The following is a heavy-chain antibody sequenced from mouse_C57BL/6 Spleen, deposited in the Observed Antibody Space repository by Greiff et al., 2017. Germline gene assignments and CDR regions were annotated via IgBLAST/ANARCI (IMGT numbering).Heavy chain of an antibody. CDR1: GYTFTSYG. Sequence: QVQLQQSGAELARPVASVKLSCKASGYTFTSYGISWVKQRTGQGLEWIGEIYPRSGNTYYNEKFKGKATLTADKSSSTAYMELRSLTSEDSAVYFCARSPFITTSVGAMDYWGQGTSVTVSS. CDR2: IYPRSGNT. V-gene: IGHV1-81*01. J-gene: IGHJ4*01. CDR3: ARSPFITTSVGAMDY. D-gene: IGHD1-1*01.